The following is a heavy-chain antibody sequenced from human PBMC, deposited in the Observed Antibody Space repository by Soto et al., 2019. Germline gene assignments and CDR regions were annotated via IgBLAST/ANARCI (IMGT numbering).Heavy chain of an antibody. CDR3: ARDDILCSGGSRYVVAADV. V-gene: IGHV3-66*01. D-gene: IGHD2-15*01. CDR2: IKSGGTT. Sequence: EVQLVESGGGLVQPGGSLRLSCAASGFTVSSKYMSWVRQAPGKGLEWVSLIKSGGTTYYADSWEGRFTISRDSAKNMCPLQIDRLRADDTAVYYCARDDILCSGGSRYVVAADVWGHGPTVTVSS. J-gene: IGHJ6*02. CDR1: GFTVSSKY.